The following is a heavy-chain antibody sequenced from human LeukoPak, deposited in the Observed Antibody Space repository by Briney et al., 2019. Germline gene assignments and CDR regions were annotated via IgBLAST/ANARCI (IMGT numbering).Heavy chain of an antibody. J-gene: IGHJ4*02. V-gene: IGHV4-34*01. CDR2: INHSGST. CDR1: GGSFSGYY. CDR3: ARGVRYCSSTSCYFRIMEFYPLRFDY. Sequence: SETLSLTCAVYGGSFSGYYWSWIRQPPGKGLEWIGEINHSGSTNYNPSLKSRVTISVDTSKNQFSLKLSSVTAADTAVYYCARGVRYCSSTSCYFRIMEFYPLRFDYWGQGTLATVSS. D-gene: IGHD2-2*01.